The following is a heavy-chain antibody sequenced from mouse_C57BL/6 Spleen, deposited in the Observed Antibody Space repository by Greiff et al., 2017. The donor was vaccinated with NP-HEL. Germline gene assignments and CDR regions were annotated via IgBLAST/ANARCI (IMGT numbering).Heavy chain of an antibody. CDR3: ARHIRGYFDV. CDR1: GFTFSSYG. V-gene: IGHV5-6*01. CDR2: ISSGGSYT. J-gene: IGHJ1*03. Sequence: EVMLVESGGDLVKPGGSLKLSCAASGFTFSSYGMSWVRQTPDKRLEWVATISSGGSYTYYPDSVKGRFTISRDNAKNTLYLQMSSLKSEETAMYYCARHIRGYFDVWGTGTTVTVSS.